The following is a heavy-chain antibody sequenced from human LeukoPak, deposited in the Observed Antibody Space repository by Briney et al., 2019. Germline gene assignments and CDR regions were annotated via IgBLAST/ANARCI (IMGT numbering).Heavy chain of an antibody. CDR2: IIPIFGTA. CDR1: GYTFTGYY. J-gene: IGHJ4*02. V-gene: IGHV1-69*13. D-gene: IGHD3-22*01. CDR3: ARDSDDSSGYYEL. Sequence: SVKVSCKASGYTFTGYYMHWVRQAPGQGLEWMGGIIPIFGTANYAQKFQGRVTITADESTSTAYMELSSLRSEDTAVYYCARDSDDSSGYYELWGQGTLVTVSS.